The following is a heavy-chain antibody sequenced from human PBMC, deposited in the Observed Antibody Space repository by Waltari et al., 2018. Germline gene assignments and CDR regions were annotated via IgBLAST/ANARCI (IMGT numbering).Heavy chain of an antibody. V-gene: IGHV1-8*03. Sequence: QVQLVQSGAEVKKPGASVKVSCKASGYTFTSYDINWVRQAMGQGLEWMVWMKPKSRNTGNEQKYQGRVTITRNTSISTAYMELSSLGSEDTAVYYCARGPRVTPLPTPAFDYWGQGTLVTVSS. CDR3: ARGPRVTPLPTPAFDY. J-gene: IGHJ4*02. D-gene: IGHD4-4*01. CDR2: MKPKSRNT. CDR1: GYTFTSYD.